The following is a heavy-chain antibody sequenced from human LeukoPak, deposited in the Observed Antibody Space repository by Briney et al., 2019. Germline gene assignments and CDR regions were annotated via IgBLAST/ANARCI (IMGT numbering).Heavy chain of an antibody. CDR3: ARDHSSAFDP. J-gene: IGHJ5*02. CDR1: GDAFTSHG. CDR2: RSTYNDNT. V-gene: IGHV1-18*01. D-gene: IGHD2-21*01. Sequence: ASVKVSCKASGDAFTSHGINWLRQAPGQGPEWMGWRSTYNDNTNYAQKLQGRVTMTTDTSTSTAYMELRSLRSDDTAVYYCARDHSSAFDPWGQGTLVTVSS.